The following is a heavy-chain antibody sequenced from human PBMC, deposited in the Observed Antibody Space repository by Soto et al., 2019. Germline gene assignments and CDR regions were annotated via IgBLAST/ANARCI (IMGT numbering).Heavy chain of an antibody. CDR3: AKPASGWYPKLMNGMDV. V-gene: IGHV3-23*01. Sequence: PGGSLRLSSVVSGFTFSSYSMSWVRQDPGKGLEWVSSISGSGGNIYYADSVKGRFTISRDNSKNRLHLQMNSLRAEDTAVYYYAKPASGWYPKLMNGMDVWGQGTTVTVSS. D-gene: IGHD6-19*01. CDR2: ISGSGGNI. J-gene: IGHJ6*02. CDR1: GFTFSSYS.